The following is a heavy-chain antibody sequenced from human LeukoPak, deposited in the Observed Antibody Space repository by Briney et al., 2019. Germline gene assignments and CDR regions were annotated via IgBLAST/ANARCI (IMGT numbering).Heavy chain of an antibody. V-gene: IGHV3-66*01. J-gene: IGHJ5*02. CDR2: IYSGGST. CDR3: AREDYGDYGRVWLDP. CDR1: GFTVSSNY. D-gene: IGHD4-17*01. Sequence: GGSLRLSCAASGFTVSSNYMSWVRQAPGKGLEWVSVIYSGGSTYYAGSVKGRFTISRDNSKNTLYLQMNSLRAEDTAVYYCAREDYGDYGRVWLDPWGQGTLVTVSS.